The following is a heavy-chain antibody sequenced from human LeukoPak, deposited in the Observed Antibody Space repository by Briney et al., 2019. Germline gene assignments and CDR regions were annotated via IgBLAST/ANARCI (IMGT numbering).Heavy chain of an antibody. CDR3: ARATRGGYDGYFDY. CDR2: ITSGSSYI. V-gene: IGHV3-21*01. J-gene: IGHJ4*02. Sequence: GGSLRLSCAASGFTFSSYNMNWVRQAPGKGLEWVSSITSGSSYIYYADSVKGRFIISRDNARKSLYLQMNSLRAEDTAVYYCARATRGGYDGYFDYWGQGTLVTVSS. D-gene: IGHD5-12*01. CDR1: GFTFSSYN.